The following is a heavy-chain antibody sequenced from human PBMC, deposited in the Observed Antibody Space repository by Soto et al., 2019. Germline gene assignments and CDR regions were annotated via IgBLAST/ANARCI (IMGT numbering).Heavy chain of an antibody. J-gene: IGHJ6*02. CDR2: IIPIFGTA. CDR1: GGTFSSYA. V-gene: IGHV1-69*13. Sequence: GASVKVSCKASGGTFSSYAISWVRQAPGQGLEWMGGIIPIFGTANYAQKFQGRVTITADESTSTAYMELSSLRSEDTAVYYCARDSGQQLSSTYYYYGMDVWGQGTTVTV. CDR3: ARDSGQQLSSTYYYYGMDV. D-gene: IGHD6-13*01.